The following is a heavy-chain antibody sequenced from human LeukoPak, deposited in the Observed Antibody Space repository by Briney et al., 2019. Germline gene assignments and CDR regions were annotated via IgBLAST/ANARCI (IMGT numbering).Heavy chain of an antibody. Sequence: ASVKVSCKASGYTFTSYGISWVRQAPGQGLEWMGWISAYNGSTNYAQKLQGRVTMTTDTSTSTAYMELRSLRSDDTAVYYCARVGYYYDSSGYSSVDYGMDVWGQGTTVTVSS. CDR2: ISAYNGST. CDR1: GYTFTSYG. V-gene: IGHV1-18*01. CDR3: ARVGYYYDSSGYSSVDYGMDV. J-gene: IGHJ6*02. D-gene: IGHD3-22*01.